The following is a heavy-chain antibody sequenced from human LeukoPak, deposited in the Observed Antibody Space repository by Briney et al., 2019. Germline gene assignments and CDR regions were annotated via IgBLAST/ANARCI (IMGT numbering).Heavy chain of an antibody. Sequence: GGSLRLSCAASGFIVSSNYMSWVRQAPGKGLEWVSVIYSGGSTYYADSVKGRFTISRDNSKNTLYLQMNSLRAEDTAVYYCAKVTMVGYMDVWGKGTTVTVSS. J-gene: IGHJ6*03. CDR2: IYSGGST. CDR1: GFIVSSNY. CDR3: AKVTMVGYMDV. V-gene: IGHV3-53*01. D-gene: IGHD3-10*01.